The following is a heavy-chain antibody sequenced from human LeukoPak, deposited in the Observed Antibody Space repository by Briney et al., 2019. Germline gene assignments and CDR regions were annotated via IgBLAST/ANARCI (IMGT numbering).Heavy chain of an antibody. V-gene: IGHV4-59*08. CDR2: IYYTGSI. D-gene: IGHD5-12*01. J-gene: IGHJ4*02. Sequence: SETLSLTCAVSGGSISTYYWNWIRRPPGRGLEWIGYIYYTGSISYNPSLKSRVTISLDTSKSQFSLRLTSVTAADTAVYYCASHGSSGHDPLTWGQGTVVTVSS. CDR1: GGSISTYY. CDR3: ASHGSSGHDPLT.